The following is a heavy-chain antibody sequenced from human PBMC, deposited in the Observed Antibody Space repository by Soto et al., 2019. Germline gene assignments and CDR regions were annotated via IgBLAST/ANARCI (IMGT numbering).Heavy chain of an antibody. J-gene: IGHJ6*03. CDR3: ATDYNREVVAATGYYYYMDV. Sequence: QVQLVQSGAEVKKPGASVKVSCKVSGYTLTELSMHWVRQAPGKGLEWMGGFDPEDGETIYAQKFQGRVTMTEDTSTDTAYMELSSVRSEDTAVYYCATDYNREVVAATGYYYYMDVWGKGTTVTVSS. V-gene: IGHV1-24*01. CDR1: GYTLTELS. CDR2: FDPEDGET. D-gene: IGHD2-15*01.